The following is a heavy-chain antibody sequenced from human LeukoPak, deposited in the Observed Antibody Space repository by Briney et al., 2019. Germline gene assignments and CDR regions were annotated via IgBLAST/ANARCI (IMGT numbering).Heavy chain of an antibody. J-gene: IGHJ4*02. CDR1: GYIFSNYA. Sequence: ASVKVSCKASGYIFSNYAMSWLRQAPGQGLEWMGWINPNSGGTNYAQKFQGRVTMTRDTSISAAYMELSRLRSDDTAVYYCASGWYWGNFDCWGQGTLVTVSS. V-gene: IGHV1-2*02. D-gene: IGHD6-19*01. CDR3: ASGWYWGNFDC. CDR2: INPNSGGT.